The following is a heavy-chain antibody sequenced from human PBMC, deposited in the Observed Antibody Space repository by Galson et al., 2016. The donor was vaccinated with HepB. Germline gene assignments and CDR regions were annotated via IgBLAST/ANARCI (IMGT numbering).Heavy chain of an antibody. D-gene: IGHD3-10*01. CDR1: GFTFRSYS. J-gene: IGHJ3*01. Sequence: SLRLSCAASGFTFRSYSLSWIRQAPGEGLEWVSSISDSGTFIYYADSVKGRFTVSRDNANHSLYLQMNSLRAEDTAVYYCARVGYFGPGSYDDDAFDVWGQGTLVTVSS. CDR2: ISDSGTFI. CDR3: ARVGYFGPGSYDDDAFDV. V-gene: IGHV3-21*01.